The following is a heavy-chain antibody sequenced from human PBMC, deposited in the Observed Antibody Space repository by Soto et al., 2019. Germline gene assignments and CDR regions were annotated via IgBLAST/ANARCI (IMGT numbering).Heavy chain of an antibody. D-gene: IGHD6-13*01. J-gene: IGHJ5*02. CDR1: GFTFSSYA. V-gene: IGHV3-23*01. Sequence: EVQLLESGGGLVQPGGSLRLSCAASGFTFSSYAMSWVRQAPGKGLEWVSGISGSGTYTYYADSVKGRFTISRDNSKNTLYLQVTSLRAEDTAVYYCANPRIVAAGIRFDPWGQGTLVTVSS. CDR3: ANPRIVAAGIRFDP. CDR2: ISGSGTYT.